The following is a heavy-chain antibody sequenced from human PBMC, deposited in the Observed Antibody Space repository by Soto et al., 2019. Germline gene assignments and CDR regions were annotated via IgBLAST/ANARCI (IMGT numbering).Heavy chain of an antibody. J-gene: IGHJ6*02. CDR2: ISGSGGST. V-gene: IGHV3-23*01. CDR3: AKETISGAPIMERASYALAV. CDR1: GFICSDYA. D-gene: IGHD3-3*02. Sequence: PGGSLRLSCAASGFICSDYAMSWGRQAPGKGLEWVSAISGSGGSTYYVGSVKGRFTISRDSSKNTLYLQMNNLRADDTAVYFCAKETISGAPIMERASYALAVWGQGTTVTVSS.